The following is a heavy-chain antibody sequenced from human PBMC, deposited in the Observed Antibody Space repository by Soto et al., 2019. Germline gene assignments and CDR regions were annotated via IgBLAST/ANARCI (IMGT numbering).Heavy chain of an antibody. D-gene: IGHD6-13*01. CDR2: ISDYNGNT. J-gene: IGHJ4*02. CDR1: GYTFTSYG. CDR3: ARDGGSTLYDFGY. V-gene: IGHV1-18*01. Sequence: QVHLVQSGPDVKKPGASVKVSCKASGYTFTSYGVSWVRQAPGQGLEWMGWISDYNGNTDYAQKFQGRVTMTTDTSTTTADMELRSLRSDDTAVYHCARDGGSTLYDFGYCGQGTLGTVSS.